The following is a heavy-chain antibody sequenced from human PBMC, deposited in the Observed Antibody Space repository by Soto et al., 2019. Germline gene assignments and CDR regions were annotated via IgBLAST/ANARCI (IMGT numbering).Heavy chain of an antibody. CDR2: TYYRSKWYN. CDR1: VGSDSRNRSA. J-gene: IGHJ3*02. D-gene: IGHD3-9*01. CDR3: ARNILTGYATATIETTFDI. Sequence: SHTVSRTCASCVGSDSRNRSAWNWYKQSTSRGLEWLGRTYYRSKWYNDYAVSVKSRITINPDTSKNQFSLQLNSVTPEDTAVYYCARNILTGYATATIETTFDIWGQGTMVTVSS. V-gene: IGHV6-1*01.